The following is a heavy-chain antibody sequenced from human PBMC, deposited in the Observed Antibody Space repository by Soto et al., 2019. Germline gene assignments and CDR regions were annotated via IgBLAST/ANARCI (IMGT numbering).Heavy chain of an antibody. D-gene: IGHD3-22*01. CDR2: IYYSGST. Sequence: QVQLQESGPGLVKPSETLSLTCTVSGGSISSYYWSWIRQLPGKGLEWIGYIYYSGSTNYNPSLTSRLTISVDTSKNQFSLKLSSVTAADTAVYYCARFDHYYYDSSGYWDYWGQGTLVTVSS. CDR3: ARFDHYYYDSSGYWDY. V-gene: IGHV4-59*08. CDR1: GGSISSYY. J-gene: IGHJ4*02.